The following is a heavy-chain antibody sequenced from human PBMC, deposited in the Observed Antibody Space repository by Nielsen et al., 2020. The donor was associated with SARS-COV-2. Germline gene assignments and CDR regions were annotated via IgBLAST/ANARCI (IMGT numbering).Heavy chain of an antibody. V-gene: IGHV3-15*01. CDR1: GFTFSSYG. Sequence: GESLKISCAASGFTFSSYGMHWVRQAPGKGLEWVGRIKSKTDGGTTDYAAPVKGRFTIPRDDSKNTLYLQMNSLKTEDTAVYYCTTDYLFDSGSYVGVFDYWGQGALVTVSS. CDR3: TTDYLFDSGSYVGVFDY. J-gene: IGHJ4*02. D-gene: IGHD1-26*01. CDR2: IKSKTDGGTT.